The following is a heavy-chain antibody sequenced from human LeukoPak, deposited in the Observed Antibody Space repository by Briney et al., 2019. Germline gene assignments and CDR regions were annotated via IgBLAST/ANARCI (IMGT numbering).Heavy chain of an antibody. CDR2: IYTSGST. CDR1: GGSISCYY. V-gene: IGHV4-4*07. J-gene: IGHJ2*01. D-gene: IGHD3-22*01. Sequence: TSETLSLTCTVSGGSISCYYWSWIRQPAGKALEWIGRIYTSGSTNYNPSLKSRVTMSVDTSKNQFSLKLSSVTAADTAVYYCARVPGYYYDSSGYYRNWYFDLWGRGTLVTVSS. CDR3: ARVPGYYYDSSGYYRNWYFDL.